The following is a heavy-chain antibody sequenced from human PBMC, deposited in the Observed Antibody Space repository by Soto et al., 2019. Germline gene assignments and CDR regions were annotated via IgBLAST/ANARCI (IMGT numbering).Heavy chain of an antibody. CDR2: MYHSGST. CDR1: GGSISSGGYS. V-gene: IGHV4-30-2*01. J-gene: IGHJ2*01. D-gene: IGHD1-26*01. CDR3: AREGGPGSWFFDL. Sequence: SETLSLTCAVSGGSISSGGYSWSWIRQPPGKGLEWIGYMYHSGSTYYNPSLKSRVTISVDPSKNQFSLKLNSVTAADTAVYYCAREGGPGSWFFDLWGRGTLVTVSS.